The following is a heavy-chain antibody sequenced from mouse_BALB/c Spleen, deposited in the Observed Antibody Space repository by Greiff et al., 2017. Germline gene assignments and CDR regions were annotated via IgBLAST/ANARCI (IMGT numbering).Heavy chain of an antibody. Sequence: EVQVVESGGGLVKPGGSLKLSCAASGFTFSSYAMSWVRQTPEKRLEWVATISSGGSYTYYPDSVKGRFTISRDNAKNTLYLQMSSLRSEDTAMYYCARRGDPAWFAYWGQGTLVTVSA. CDR1: GFTFSSYA. CDR3: ARRGDPAWFAY. J-gene: IGHJ3*01. CDR2: ISSGGSYT. V-gene: IGHV5-9-3*01. D-gene: IGHD3-3*01.